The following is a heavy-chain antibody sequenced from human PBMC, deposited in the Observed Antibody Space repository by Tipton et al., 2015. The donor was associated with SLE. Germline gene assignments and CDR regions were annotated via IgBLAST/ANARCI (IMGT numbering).Heavy chain of an antibody. D-gene: IGHD6-19*01. CDR3: ARDPVAGRGIDY. Sequence: TLSLTCTVSGGSISSGSHYWSWIRQPAGKGLEWIGRIYTSGRTNYNPSLKSRVTISVDTSKNQFSLKLSSVTAADTAAYYCARDPVAGRGIDYWGQGTLVTVSS. J-gene: IGHJ4*02. CDR1: GGSISSGSHY. CDR2: IYTSGRT. V-gene: IGHV4-61*02.